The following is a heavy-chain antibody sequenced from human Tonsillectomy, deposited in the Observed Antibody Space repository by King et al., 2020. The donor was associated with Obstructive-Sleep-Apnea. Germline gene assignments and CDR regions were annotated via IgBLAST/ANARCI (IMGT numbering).Heavy chain of an antibody. CDR3: ARRSPWKGWFDP. D-gene: IGHD1-1*01. Sequence: QLQESGPGLVKPSETLSLTCTVSGYSISSGYYWGWIRQPPGKGLEWIGSIYHSGSTYYNPSLKSRVTISVDTSKNQFSLKLSSVTAADTAVYYCARRSPWKGWFDPWGQGTLVTVSS. CDR2: IYHSGST. CDR1: GYSISSGYY. V-gene: IGHV4-38-2*02. J-gene: IGHJ5*02.